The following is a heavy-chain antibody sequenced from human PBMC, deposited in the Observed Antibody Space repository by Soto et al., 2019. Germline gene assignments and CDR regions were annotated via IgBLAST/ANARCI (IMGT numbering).Heavy chain of an antibody. Sequence: ASVKVSCKVSGYTLTELSMHWVRQAPGKGLEWMGGFDPEDGETIYAQKFQGRVTMTGDTSTDTAYMELSSLRSEDTAVYYCATDGGSYGGRDYYYYGMDVWGQGTTVTVSS. D-gene: IGHD2-15*01. CDR3: ATDGGSYGGRDYYYYGMDV. CDR2: FDPEDGET. V-gene: IGHV1-24*01. J-gene: IGHJ6*02. CDR1: GYTLTELS.